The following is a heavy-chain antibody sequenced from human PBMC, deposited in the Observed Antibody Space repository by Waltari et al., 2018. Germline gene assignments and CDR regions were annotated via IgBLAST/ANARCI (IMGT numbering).Heavy chain of an antibody. CDR2: ISLDSMNK. CDR1: GFSFSLYG. D-gene: IGHD2-2*02. Sequence: LVESGGGVVQPGGSLSLSCAASGFSFSLYGVHWVRQAPGKGLEWVVYISLDSMNKDDSDAVEGRFTFSRDKSDSMLHLHMSGLRKEDTAVYYCARDLYTYGPLEYYGVQGAPVTV. J-gene: IGHJ4*02. V-gene: IGHV3-30*15. CDR3: ARDLYTYGPLEYY.